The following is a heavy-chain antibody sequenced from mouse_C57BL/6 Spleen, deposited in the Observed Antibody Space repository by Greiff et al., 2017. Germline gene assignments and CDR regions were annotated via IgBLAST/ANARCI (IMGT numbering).Heavy chain of an antibody. J-gene: IGHJ2*01. Sequence: EVQGVESGGGLVQPGGSMKLSCVASGFTFSNYWMIWVRQSPEKGLEWVAQIRLKSDNYATHYAESVKGRFTISRDDSKSSVYLQMNNLRAEDTGIYYCTGLNGDDYCDYWGQGTTLTVSS. V-gene: IGHV6-3*01. CDR1: GFTFSNYW. D-gene: IGHD4-1*01. CDR3: TGLNGDDYCDY. CDR2: IRLKSDNYAT.